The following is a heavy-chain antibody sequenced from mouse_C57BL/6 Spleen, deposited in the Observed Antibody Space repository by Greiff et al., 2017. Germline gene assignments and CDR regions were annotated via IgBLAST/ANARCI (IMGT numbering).Heavy chain of an antibody. J-gene: IGHJ4*01. CDR1: GYSFTDYN. Sequence: QLQESGPELVKPGASVKISCKASGYSFTDYNMNWVKQSNGKSLEWIGVINPNYGTTSYNQKFKGKATLTVDQSSSTAYMQLNSLTSEDSAVYYCANGGYYYGSSYEGAMDYWGQGTSVTVSS. V-gene: IGHV1-39*01. CDR3: ANGGYYYGSSYEGAMDY. D-gene: IGHD1-1*01. CDR2: INPNYGTT.